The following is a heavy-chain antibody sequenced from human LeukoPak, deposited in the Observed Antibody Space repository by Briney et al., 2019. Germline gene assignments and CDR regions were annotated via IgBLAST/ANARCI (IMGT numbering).Heavy chain of an antibody. V-gene: IGHV3-23*01. CDR1: GFTFSSYA. CDR2: ISGSGGST. Sequence: GGSVRLSCVTSGFTFSSYAMSWVRQAPGKGLEWVSAISGSGGSTYYADSVKGRFTISRDNSKNTLYLQMNSLRVEDTAVYYCAKDKGIAAAPLDYMDVWGKGTTVTVSS. CDR3: AKDKGIAAAPLDYMDV. J-gene: IGHJ6*03. D-gene: IGHD6-13*01.